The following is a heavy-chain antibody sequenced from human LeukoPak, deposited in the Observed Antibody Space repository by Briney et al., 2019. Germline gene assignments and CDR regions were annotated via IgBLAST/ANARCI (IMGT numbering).Heavy chain of an antibody. CDR2: ISWNSGNI. D-gene: IGHD1-1*01. V-gene: IGHV3-9*01. J-gene: IGHJ4*02. CDR1: GFTFDEYA. Sequence: GRSLRLSCAAFGFTFDEYAMRWVRQAPGKGLEWVSGISWNSGNIGYADSVKGRFSISRDNAKNSLYLQMNSLRAEDTALYYCAKVGGTTGTAYFDYWGQGTLVTVSS. CDR3: AKVGGTTGTAYFDY.